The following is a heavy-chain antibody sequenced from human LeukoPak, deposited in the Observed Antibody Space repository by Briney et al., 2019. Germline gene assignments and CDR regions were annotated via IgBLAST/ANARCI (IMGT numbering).Heavy chain of an antibody. CDR1: GFTFGSYW. V-gene: IGHV3-53*01. Sequence: PGGSLRLSCEASGFTFGSYWMHWVRQAPGKGLEWVSIIYSGGRTYYADSVKGRFTISRDNSKDTLYLQMNSLRAEDTAVYYCARDQLGGYCSSTRCYTSFNSWGQGTLVTVSS. D-gene: IGHD2-2*02. CDR3: ARDQLGGYCSSTRCYTSFNS. J-gene: IGHJ5*02. CDR2: IYSGGRT.